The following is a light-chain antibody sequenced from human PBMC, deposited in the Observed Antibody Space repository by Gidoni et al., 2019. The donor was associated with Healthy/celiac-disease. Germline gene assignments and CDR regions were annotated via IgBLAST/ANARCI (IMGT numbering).Light chain of an antibody. CDR1: QSVSSN. Sequence: EIVMTQSPATLSVSPGERASLSCRASQSVSSNLAWYQQKPGQAPRLLIYGASTRATGIPARIGGRGSGTECTLTISSLQSEDFAVYYCQQYNNWPYTFGQGTKLEIK. CDR2: GAS. CDR3: QQYNNWPYT. J-gene: IGKJ2*01. V-gene: IGKV3-15*01.